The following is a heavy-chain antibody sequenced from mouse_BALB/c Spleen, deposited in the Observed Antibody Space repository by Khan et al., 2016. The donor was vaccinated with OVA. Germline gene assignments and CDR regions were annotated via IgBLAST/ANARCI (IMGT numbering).Heavy chain of an antibody. CDR1: GYSFTSYL. Sequence: EVQLQQSGTVLARPGASVKMSCKASGYSFTSYLIHWVKQRPGQGLEWIGDIYPGNGDTTYNQKFQDKAKLTAGTSANTAYMELSSLTNEDSAVYYCASGGYSSFAYWGQGTLVTVSA. V-gene: IGHV1-5*01. CDR3: ASGGYSSFAY. J-gene: IGHJ3*01. CDR2: IYPGNGDT. D-gene: IGHD1-3*01.